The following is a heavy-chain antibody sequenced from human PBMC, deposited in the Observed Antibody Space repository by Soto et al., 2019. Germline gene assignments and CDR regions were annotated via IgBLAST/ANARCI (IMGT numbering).Heavy chain of an antibody. Sequence: QVQLQESGPGLVKPLQTLSLTCTVSGASLSSGAYYWTWIRQHPGKVLERIGIIQYSGSTDYNPCPLTAFIISVDSSKNQASLKMSDVSAADTAVYSCASLTSDCGSVMCYKGWVDYWGQGTLFAVSS. CDR2: IQYSGST. J-gene: IGHJ4*02. V-gene: IGHV4-31*01. CDR1: GASLSSGAYY. CDR3: ASLTSDCGSVMCYKGWVDY. D-gene: IGHD2-21*01.